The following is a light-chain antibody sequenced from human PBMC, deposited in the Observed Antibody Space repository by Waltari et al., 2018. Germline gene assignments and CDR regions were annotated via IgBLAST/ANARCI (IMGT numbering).Light chain of an antibody. J-gene: IGKJ2*01. CDR1: PRVSSSD. Sequence: EIVLTQSPGTLSLSPGDRATLPCRASPRVSSSDLVWYQHSPGQAPRLLIYGAFNRASDIPDRFSGRGSGTDFILTISRLEPEDFALYYCQQFGSSPPYTFGQGTKLEI. V-gene: IGKV3-20*01. CDR3: QQFGSSPPYT. CDR2: GAF.